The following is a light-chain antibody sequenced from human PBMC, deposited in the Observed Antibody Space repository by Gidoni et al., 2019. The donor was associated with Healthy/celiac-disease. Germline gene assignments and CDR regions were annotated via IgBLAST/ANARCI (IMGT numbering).Light chain of an antibody. CDR2: KAS. CDR3: QQYNSYSGT. V-gene: IGKV1-5*03. CDR1: QSISSW. J-gene: IGKJ1*01. Sequence: DIQMTQSPSTLSASVGDRVTITCRASQSISSWLAWYQQKPGKAPKLLIYKASSLESGVPSRFSGSGSGTEFTLTISSLQPDDFATYHCQQYNSYSGTFGQXTKVEIK.